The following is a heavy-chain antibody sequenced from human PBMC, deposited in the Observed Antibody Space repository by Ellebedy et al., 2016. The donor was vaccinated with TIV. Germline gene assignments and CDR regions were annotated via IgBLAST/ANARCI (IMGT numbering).Heavy chain of an antibody. J-gene: IGHJ2*01. CDR1: GFIFSNFA. V-gene: IGHV3-30-3*01. CDR2: ISSDGSNK. CDR3: AKDHDSNTRQVYWYFDL. D-gene: IGHD4-11*01. Sequence: GGSLRLSXAASGFIFSNFAMHWVRQAPGKGLEWVAVISSDGSNKYFADSVKGRFTISRDNSKNTLFLQMNSLRAEDTAVYYCAKDHDSNTRQVYWYFDLWGRGTLVTVSS.